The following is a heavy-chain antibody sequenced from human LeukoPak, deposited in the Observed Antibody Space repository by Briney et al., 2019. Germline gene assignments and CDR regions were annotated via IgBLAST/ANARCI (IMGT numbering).Heavy chain of an antibody. D-gene: IGHD2-15*01. Sequence: SETLSLTCAVYGGPFSGYYWSWIRQPPGKGLEWIGEINHSGSTNYNPSLKSRVTISVDTSKNQFSLKLSSVTAADTAVYYCARKYCSGDSCHNWFDPWGQGTLVTVSS. CDR2: INHSGST. J-gene: IGHJ5*02. V-gene: IGHV4-34*01. CDR1: GGPFSGYY. CDR3: ARKYCSGDSCHNWFDP.